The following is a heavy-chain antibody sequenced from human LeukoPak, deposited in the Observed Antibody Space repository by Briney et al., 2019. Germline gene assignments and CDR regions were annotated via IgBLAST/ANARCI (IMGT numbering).Heavy chain of an antibody. J-gene: IGHJ4*02. CDR2: INPNSGGT. CDR1: GYTFTTYY. D-gene: IGHD3-10*01. V-gene: IGHV1-2*02. CDR3: ARDIITMVRGASGY. Sequence: ASVKVSCKASGYTFTTYYIHWVRQAPGQGLEWMGWINPNSGGTNYAQKFQGRVIMTRDTSISTAYMELSRLRSDDTAVYYCARDIITMVRGASGYWGQGTLVTVSS.